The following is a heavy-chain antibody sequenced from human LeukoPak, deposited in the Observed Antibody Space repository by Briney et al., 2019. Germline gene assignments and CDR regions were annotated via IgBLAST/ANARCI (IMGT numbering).Heavy chain of an antibody. J-gene: IGHJ4*02. D-gene: IGHD3-22*01. Sequence: GRSLRLSCAASGFTFSSYWMHWVRQAPGKGLVWVSRLNIDGSSTSYADSVKGRFTISRDNAKDTLYLRMNSLRVEDTAVYYCARTYYDTTGPPGYWGQGTLVTVSS. CDR1: GFTFSSYW. CDR2: LNIDGSST. V-gene: IGHV3-74*01. CDR3: ARTYYDTTGPPGY.